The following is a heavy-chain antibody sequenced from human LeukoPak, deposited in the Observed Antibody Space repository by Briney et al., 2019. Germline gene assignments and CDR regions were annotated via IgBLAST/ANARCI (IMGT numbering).Heavy chain of an antibody. J-gene: IGHJ5*02. CDR1: GGSISSSTYY. CDR3: ARGYVHFPWYYDSSGYRRRERYNWFDP. D-gene: IGHD3-22*01. Sequence: SETLSLTCTVSGGSISSSTYYWGWIRQPPGKGLDWIGSMYYSGSPDYNPSLKSRVTMFVDTSKNQFSLKLSSVTAADTAVYYCARGYVHFPWYYDSSGYRRRERYNWFDPWGQGTLVTVSS. V-gene: IGHV4-39*01. CDR2: MYYSGSP.